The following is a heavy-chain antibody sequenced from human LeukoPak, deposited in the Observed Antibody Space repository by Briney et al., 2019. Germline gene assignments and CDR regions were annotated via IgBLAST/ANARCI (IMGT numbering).Heavy chain of an antibody. Sequence: KPSETLSLTCAVYGGSLSGYYLSWIRQPPGKGLEWIGEINHSGSTNYNPSLKSRVTISVDTSKNQFSLKLSSVTAADTAVYYCARVRQWLVRGWFDPWGQGTLVTVSS. CDR1: GGSLSGYY. D-gene: IGHD6-19*01. CDR3: ARVRQWLVRGWFDP. CDR2: INHSGST. V-gene: IGHV4-34*01. J-gene: IGHJ5*02.